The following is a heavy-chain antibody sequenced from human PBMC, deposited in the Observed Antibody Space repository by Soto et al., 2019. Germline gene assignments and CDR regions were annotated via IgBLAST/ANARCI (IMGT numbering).Heavy chain of an antibody. CDR1: GYTFTNYG. CDR2: ISTYKDNT. CDR3: ARDPSYYGMDV. J-gene: IGHJ6*02. V-gene: IGHV1-18*01. Sequence: ASVKVSCKASGYTFTNYGISWVRQAPGQGLEWMGWISTYKDNTKYAQNFQGRVTMTTDTSTSTAYMELSSLRSEDTAMYYCARDPSYYGMDVWGQGTTVTVSS.